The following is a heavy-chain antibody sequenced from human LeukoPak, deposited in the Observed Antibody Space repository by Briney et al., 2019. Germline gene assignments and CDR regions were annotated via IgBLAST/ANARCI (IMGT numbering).Heavy chain of an antibody. CDR2: ISGSGGST. D-gene: IGHD3-22*01. Sequence: GGSLRLSCEASGFTFGNYAMNWVRQAPGKGLEWVSTISGSGGSTYYADSVKGRFTISRDNSKNTLYLQMNSLRAEDTAVYYCAKEEEYYYDSSGYPSDYWGQGTLVTVSS. CDR1: GFTFGNYA. CDR3: AKEEEYYYDSSGYPSDY. J-gene: IGHJ4*02. V-gene: IGHV3-23*01.